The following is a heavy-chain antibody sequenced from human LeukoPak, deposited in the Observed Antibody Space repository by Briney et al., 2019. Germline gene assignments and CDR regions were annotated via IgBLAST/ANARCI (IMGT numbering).Heavy chain of an antibody. CDR1: GYTFTSYD. D-gene: IGHD3-3*01. CDR2: MNPNIGNT. J-gene: IGHJ6*03. CDR3: ARRGDFWSGLPWTYYYYMDV. V-gene: IGHV1-8*01. Sequence: ASVKVSCKASGYTFTSYDINWVRQATGQGLEWMGWMNPNIGNTGYAQKFQGRVTMTRNTSISTAYMELSSLRSEDTAVYYCARRGDFWSGLPWTYYYYMDVWGKGTTVTVSS.